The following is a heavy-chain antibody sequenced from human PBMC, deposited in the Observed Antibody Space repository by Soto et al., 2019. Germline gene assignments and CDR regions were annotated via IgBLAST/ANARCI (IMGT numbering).Heavy chain of an antibody. J-gene: IGHJ6*02. D-gene: IGHD3-10*01. CDR3: ARDRGGYGPPDV. CDR2: ISGTSGYT. Sequence: QVQLVESGGGLVKPGGSLRLSCAASGFSFSDSYMSWVRQAPGKGLEWVSYISGTSGYTGYADSVKGRFTISRDNAKNSSYLQMNSLRVEDTDVYYCARDRGGYGPPDVWGQGTTVTVSS. CDR1: GFSFSDSY. V-gene: IGHV3-11*06.